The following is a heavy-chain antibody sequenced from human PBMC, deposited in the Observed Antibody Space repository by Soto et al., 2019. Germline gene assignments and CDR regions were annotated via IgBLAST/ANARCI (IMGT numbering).Heavy chain of an antibody. Sequence: QVQLVQSGAEVKKPGASVKVSCKASGYTFTSYGITWVRQAPGQGLEWIGWISTYNGNTKYAQKLQGRVTMTTDTSASTEYRELRSRRSDDTAVFYCSIEVVRAVGSDYWGQGTLVTVSS. CDR2: ISTYNGNT. D-gene: IGHD3-10*01. J-gene: IGHJ4*02. CDR3: SIEVVRAVGSDY. V-gene: IGHV1-18*01. CDR1: GYTFTSYG.